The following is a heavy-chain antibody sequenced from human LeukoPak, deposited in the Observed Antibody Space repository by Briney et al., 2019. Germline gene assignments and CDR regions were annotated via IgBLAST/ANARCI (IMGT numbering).Heavy chain of an antibody. V-gene: IGHV1-24*01. Sequence: ATSVKVSCKVSGYTLTELSMHWVRQAPGKGLEWMGGFDPEDRETIYAQKFQGRVTMTEDTSTDTAYMELSGLRSEDTAVYYCATSEYSSSSSRYFDLWGRGTLVTVSS. CDR1: GYTLTELS. J-gene: IGHJ2*01. CDR3: ATSEYSSSSSRYFDL. D-gene: IGHD6-6*01. CDR2: FDPEDRET.